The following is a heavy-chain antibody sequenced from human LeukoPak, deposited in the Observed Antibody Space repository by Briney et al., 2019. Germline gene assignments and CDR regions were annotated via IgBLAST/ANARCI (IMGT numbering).Heavy chain of an antibody. CDR3: NRDGTFGEPTPPNFDY. D-gene: IGHD3-10*01. J-gene: IGHJ4*02. V-gene: IGHV3-49*04. Sequence: PGRSLRLSWTASGFTFGDYAMSGVRQAPGKGLEGVGFIRSKAYGGTTEYAASVKCRFTISSANSKSIAYLQLHSLKTEDKAVYYCNRDGTFGEPTPPNFDYWGQGTLVTVSS. CDR2: IRSKAYGGTT. CDR1: GFTFGDYA.